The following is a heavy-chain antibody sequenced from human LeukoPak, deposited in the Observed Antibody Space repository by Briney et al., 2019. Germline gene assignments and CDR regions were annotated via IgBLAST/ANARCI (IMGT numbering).Heavy chain of an antibody. CDR1: GFTFSSYW. Sequence: GGSLRLSCAASGFTFSSYWMHWVRQAPGKGLEWVAVISYDGSNKYYADSVKGRFTISRDNSKNTLYLQMNSLRAEDTAVYYCARDNPSMYSSGWYGGSAFDYWGQGTLVTVSS. CDR3: ARDNPSMYSSGWYGGSAFDY. CDR2: ISYDGSNK. V-gene: IGHV3-30-3*01. D-gene: IGHD6-19*01. J-gene: IGHJ4*02.